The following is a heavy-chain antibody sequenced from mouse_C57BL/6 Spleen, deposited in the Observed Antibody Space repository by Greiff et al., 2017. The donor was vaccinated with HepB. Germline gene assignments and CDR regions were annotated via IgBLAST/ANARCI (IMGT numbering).Heavy chain of an antibody. V-gene: IGHV1-82*01. CDR3: ARSGGRGGCDY. D-gene: IGHD3-3*01. CDR1: GYAFSSSW. J-gene: IGHJ2*01. CDR2: IYPGDGDT. Sequence: QVQLKQSGPELVKPGASVKISCKASGYAFSSSWMNWVKQRPGKGLEWIGRIYPGDGDTTYNGKFKGKATLTADKSSSTAYMQLSSLTSEDSAVYFCARSGGRGGCDYWGQGTTRTVSS.